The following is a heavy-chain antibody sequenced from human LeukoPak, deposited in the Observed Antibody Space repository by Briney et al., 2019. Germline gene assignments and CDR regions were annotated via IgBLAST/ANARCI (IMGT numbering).Heavy chain of an antibody. V-gene: IGHV3-21*01. J-gene: IGHJ4*02. D-gene: IGHD4-17*01. CDR1: GFTFSTYD. CDR3: ARDRDDYGDYVDY. CDR2: ITSTSNHI. Sequence: AGGSLRLSCVASGFTFSTYDMNWVRQAPGKGLEWVSAITSTSNHINYADSVKGRFTISRDNAKNSLYLQMNSLRAEDTAVYYCARDRDDYGDYVDYWGQGTLVTVSS.